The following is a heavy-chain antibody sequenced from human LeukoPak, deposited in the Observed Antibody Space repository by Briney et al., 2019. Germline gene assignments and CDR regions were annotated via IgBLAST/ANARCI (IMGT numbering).Heavy chain of an antibody. CDR2: IIPIFGTA. CDR1: GGTFSSYA. J-gene: IGHJ4*02. Sequence: ASVKVSCKASGGTFSSYAISWVRQAPGQGLEWMGGIIPIFGTANYAQKFQGRVTITADESTSTAYMELSSLRSEDTAVYYCARVPQSAGQLLHFDYWGQGTLVTVSS. V-gene: IGHV1-69*13. D-gene: IGHD6-13*01. CDR3: ARVPQSAGQLLHFDY.